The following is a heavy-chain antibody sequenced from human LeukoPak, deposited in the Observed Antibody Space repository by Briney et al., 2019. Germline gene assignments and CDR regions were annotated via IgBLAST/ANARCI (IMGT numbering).Heavy chain of an antibody. Sequence: GGSLRLSCAASGFTFSSYAMSWVRQAPGKGLEWVSVIYSGGSTYYADSVKGRFTISRDNSKNPLYLQMNSLQAEDTAVYYCASGIAAAGFFDYWGQGTLVTVSS. J-gene: IGHJ4*02. CDR3: ASGIAAAGFFDY. CDR1: GFTFSSYA. D-gene: IGHD6-13*01. CDR2: IYSGGST. V-gene: IGHV3-53*01.